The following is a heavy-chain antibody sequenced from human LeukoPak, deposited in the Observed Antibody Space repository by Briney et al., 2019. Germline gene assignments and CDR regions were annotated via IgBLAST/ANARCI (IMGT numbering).Heavy chain of an antibody. J-gene: IGHJ4*02. CDR1: GFTFSSYS. V-gene: IGHV3-21*04. CDR2: IRSSSSSI. CDR3: ARDGLRRPPTPYCGGDCPLDY. Sequence: GRSLRLSCAASGFTFSSYSMNWVRHAPGKGLEWVSSIRSSSSSIYYADSVKGRFTISRDNAKNSLYLQMNSLRVEDTAMYYCARDGLRRPPTPYCGGDCPLDYWGQGTLVSVSS. D-gene: IGHD2-21*02.